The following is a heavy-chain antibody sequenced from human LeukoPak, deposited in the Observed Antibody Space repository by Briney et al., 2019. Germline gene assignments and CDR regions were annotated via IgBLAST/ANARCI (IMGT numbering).Heavy chain of an antibody. CDR2: IWYDGSNE. J-gene: IGHJ4*02. V-gene: IGHV3-33*01. D-gene: IGHD5-12*01. Sequence: GGSLRLSCAASGFTFSTSVIHWVRQAPGKGLEWVAVIWYDGSNEYYADSVKGRFTISRDNSKNTLYLQMNSLRAEDTAVYYCARDLGGYEGYWGQGTLVTVSS. CDR1: GFTFSTSV. CDR3: ARDLGGYEGY.